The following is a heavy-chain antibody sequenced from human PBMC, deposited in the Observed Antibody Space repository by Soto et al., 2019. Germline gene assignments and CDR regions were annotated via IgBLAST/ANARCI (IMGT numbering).Heavy chain of an antibody. Sequence: ASVKVSCKASGGTFSSYAISWVRQAPGQGLEWMGWISGFNGQTNYALKFQGRVTLTTDTSTSTAYMELRSLRSDDTAVYFCARVDPRGVAVVRDYWGQGTLVTVSS. CDR1: GGTFSSYA. CDR2: ISGFNGQT. J-gene: IGHJ4*02. V-gene: IGHV1-18*01. D-gene: IGHD3-10*01. CDR3: ARVDPRGVAVVRDY.